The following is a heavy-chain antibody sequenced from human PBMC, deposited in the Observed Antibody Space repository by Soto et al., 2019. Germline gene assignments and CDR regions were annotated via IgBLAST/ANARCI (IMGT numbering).Heavy chain of an antibody. V-gene: IGHV3-30*18. D-gene: IGHD6-19*01. CDR3: EKGISGKGPAFYI. J-gene: IGHJ3*02. CDR2: ISYDGSNK. CDR1: GFTFSSYG. Sequence: PGGSLRLSCAASGFTFSSYGMHWVRQAPGKGLEWVAVISYDGSNKYYADSVKGRFTISRDNSKNTLYLQMNSLRAEDTAVYYREKGISGKGPAFYIWGQGTMATVSS.